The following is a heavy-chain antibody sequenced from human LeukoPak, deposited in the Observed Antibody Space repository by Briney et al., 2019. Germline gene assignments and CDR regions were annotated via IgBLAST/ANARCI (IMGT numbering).Heavy chain of an antibody. J-gene: IGHJ4*02. Sequence: GGSLRLSCAVSGFTFDDYAMHRVRQAPGKGLEWVSGISWNSGSIGYADSVKGRFTISRDNAKNSLYLQMNSLRAEDTALYYCAKDKSSGGSGSYYNSFYYFDYWGQGTLVTVSS. CDR3: AKDKSSGGSGSYYNSFYYFDY. CDR1: GFTFDDYA. CDR2: ISWNSGSI. V-gene: IGHV3-9*01. D-gene: IGHD3-10*01.